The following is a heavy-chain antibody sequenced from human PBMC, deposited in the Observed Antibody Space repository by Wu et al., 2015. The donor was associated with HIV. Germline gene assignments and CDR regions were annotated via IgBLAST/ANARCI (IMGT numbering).Heavy chain of an antibody. V-gene: IGHV1-2*02. CDR1: GYDFTGYY. CDR3: VRDYLNSHYDILIASYTPRFDH. CDR2: INPRTGDT. D-gene: IGHD3-16*01. J-gene: IGHJ4*02. Sequence: QIQLLQSGAEVRKPGASVRVSCQTSGYDFTGYYFHWVRQAPGQGLEWVGWINPRTGDTNYAQKFQVRVTMTRDTSIDTVYMDLSGLGFDDTAIYYCVRDYLNSHYDILIASYTPRFDHWGQGTLVTVSS.